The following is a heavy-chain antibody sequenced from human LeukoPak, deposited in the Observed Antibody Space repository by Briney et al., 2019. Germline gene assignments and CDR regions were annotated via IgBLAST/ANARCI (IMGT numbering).Heavy chain of an antibody. Sequence: QPGGSLRLSCAASGFTFSSFDMHWVRQPTGQGLEWVSTIGTASDTYYPGSVEGRFTLSRDNAKNSLYLQMNSLTAGYTAVYYCARGPPRGKYYYMDVWGQGTLVTVSS. CDR3: ARGPPRGKYYYMDV. J-gene: IGHJ6*03. D-gene: IGHD1-1*01. CDR2: IGTASDT. V-gene: IGHV3-13*01. CDR1: GFTFSSFD.